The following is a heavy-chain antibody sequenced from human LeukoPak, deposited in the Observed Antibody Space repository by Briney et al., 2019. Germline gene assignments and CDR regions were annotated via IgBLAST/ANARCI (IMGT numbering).Heavy chain of an antibody. CDR3: ARGSFGGAVLH. J-gene: IGHJ4*02. V-gene: IGHV3-13*01. Sequence: PGGSLRLSCAASGFTFSSYDMHWVRQATGKGLEWVSTIGTAGDTYYPGSVKGRFTISRENAKNSLYLQMNSLRAGDTAVYYCARGSFGGAVLHWGQGTLVTVSS. D-gene: IGHD3-16*01. CDR1: GFTFSSYD. CDR2: IGTAGDT.